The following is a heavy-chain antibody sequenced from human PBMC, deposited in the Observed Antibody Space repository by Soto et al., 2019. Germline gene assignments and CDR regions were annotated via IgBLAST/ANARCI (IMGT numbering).Heavy chain of an antibody. CDR2: IIPSLGTA. D-gene: IGHD2-2*01. Sequence: QVQLVQSGAEVKKPGSSVKVSCKASGGTFSRYAISWVRQAPGQGLEWMGGIIPSLGTANYAERCQGRVTINADESTSTAYMDLSSLRSEDTAVYYCARVVATRPDYHYYGMDVWGQGTTVTVSS. V-gene: IGHV1-69*01. J-gene: IGHJ6*02. CDR1: GGTFSRYA. CDR3: ARVVATRPDYHYYGMDV.